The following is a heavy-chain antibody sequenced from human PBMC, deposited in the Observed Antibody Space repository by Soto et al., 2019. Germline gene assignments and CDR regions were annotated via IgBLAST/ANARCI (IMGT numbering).Heavy chain of an antibody. CDR1: GGSISSGDYY. CDR2: IYYSGST. J-gene: IGHJ4*02. V-gene: IGHV4-30-4*01. D-gene: IGHD3-22*01. CDR3: AGVDYDSSGYYPYYFDY. Sequence: QVQLQESGPGLVKPSQTLSLTCTVSGGSISSGDYYWSWIRQPPGKGLEWIGYIYYSGSTYYNPSLKSQVTISVDTSKNKFSLKLSSVTAADTAVYYCAGVDYDSSGYYPYYFDYWGQGTLVTVSS.